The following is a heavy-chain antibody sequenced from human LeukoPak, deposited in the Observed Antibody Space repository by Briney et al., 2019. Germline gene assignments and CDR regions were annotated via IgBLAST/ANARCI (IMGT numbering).Heavy chain of an antibody. CDR1: GGSVSSGSYY. J-gene: IGHJ4*02. Sequence: PSETLSLTCTVSGGSVSSGSYYWSWIRQPPGKGLEWIGYIYYSGSTNYNPSLKSRVTISVDTSKNQFSLKLSSVTAADTAVYYCARVLKVGANHFDYWGQGTLVTVSS. D-gene: IGHD1-26*01. CDR2: IYYSGST. CDR3: ARVLKVGANHFDY. V-gene: IGHV4-61*01.